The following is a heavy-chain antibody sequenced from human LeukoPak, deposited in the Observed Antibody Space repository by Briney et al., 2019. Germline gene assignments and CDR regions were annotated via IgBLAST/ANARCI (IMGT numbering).Heavy chain of an antibody. CDR2: ISSSSSYI. D-gene: IGHD6-19*01. CDR1: GFTFSSYS. V-gene: IGHV3-21*01. Sequence: GGSLRLSCAASGFTFSSYSMNWVRQAPGRGLEWVSSISSSSSYIYYADSVKGRFTISRDNAKNSLYLQMNSLRAEGTAVYYCARDRSDRLAVAGTSAFDYWGQGTLVTVYS. J-gene: IGHJ4*02. CDR3: ARDRSDRLAVAGTSAFDY.